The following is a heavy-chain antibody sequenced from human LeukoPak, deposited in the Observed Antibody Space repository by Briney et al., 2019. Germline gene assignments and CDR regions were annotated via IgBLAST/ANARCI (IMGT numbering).Heavy chain of an antibody. CDR3: TTYGSGRKFDY. D-gene: IGHD3-10*01. Sequence: GGSLRLSCAASGFTFSSYAMHWVRQAPGKGLEWVGRIESKTDGGTTDYAAPVKGRFTISRDDSTNTLYLQMNSLKSEDTAVYYCTTYGSGRKFDYWGQGILVTVSS. J-gene: IGHJ4*02. CDR1: GFTFSSYA. CDR2: IESKTDGGTT. V-gene: IGHV3-15*04.